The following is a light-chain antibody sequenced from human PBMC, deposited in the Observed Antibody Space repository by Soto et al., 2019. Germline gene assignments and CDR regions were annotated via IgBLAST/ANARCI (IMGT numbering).Light chain of an antibody. CDR1: SSDVGGYNY. Sequence: QSVLTHPASVSGAPGQSIPIFCTGTSSDVGGYNYVSWYQQHPGKAPKLMIYDVSNRPSGVSNRFSGSKSGNTASLTISGLQAEDEADYYCSSYTSSSTLVFGTGTKVT. J-gene: IGLJ1*01. CDR2: DVS. CDR3: SSYTSSSTLV. V-gene: IGLV2-14*01.